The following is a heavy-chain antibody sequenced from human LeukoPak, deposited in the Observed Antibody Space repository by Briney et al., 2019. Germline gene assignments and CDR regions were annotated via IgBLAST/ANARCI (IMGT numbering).Heavy chain of an antibody. CDR2: ISAYNGNT. J-gene: IGHJ4*02. CDR1: GYTFTSYG. Sequence: EASVKVSCKASGYTFTSYGITWVRQAPGQGLEWMGWISAYNGNTNYAQKLQGRVTLTTDTSTSTAYMELRSLTSDDTAVYYCARDPTRGSYRPFDYWGQGTLVTVSS. D-gene: IGHD1-26*01. V-gene: IGHV1-18*01. CDR3: ARDPTRGSYRPFDY.